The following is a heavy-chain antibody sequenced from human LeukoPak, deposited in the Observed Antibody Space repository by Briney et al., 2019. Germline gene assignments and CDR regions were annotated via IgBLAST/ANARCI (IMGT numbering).Heavy chain of an antibody. CDR2: IYTTGST. CDR3: ARDVESRRRQWFGELSVYYYYYMDV. J-gene: IGHJ6*03. Sequence: TSETLSLTCTVSGVSISSDYWSWIRQPAGKGLEWVGRIYTTGSTNYSPSLKSRVTMSVDTSKNQFSLKLSSVTAADTAVYYCARDVESRRRQWFGELSVYYYYYMDVWGKGTTVTISS. V-gene: IGHV4-4*07. CDR1: GVSISSDY. D-gene: IGHD3-10*01.